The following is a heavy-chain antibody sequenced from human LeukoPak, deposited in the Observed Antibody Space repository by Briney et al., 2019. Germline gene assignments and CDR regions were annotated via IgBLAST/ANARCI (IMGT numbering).Heavy chain of an antibody. V-gene: IGHV3-74*01. Sequence: GGSLRLSCAASGFTFRTYWVNWVRQPPGKGLEWVSRINFDENTTKYADSVKGRFTISRDNAKNSLYLQMNSLRDEDTAVYYCARASFQRWLQLGGDWGQGTLVTVSS. CDR3: ARASFQRWLQLGGD. D-gene: IGHD5-24*01. J-gene: IGHJ4*02. CDR2: INFDENTT. CDR1: GFTFRTYW.